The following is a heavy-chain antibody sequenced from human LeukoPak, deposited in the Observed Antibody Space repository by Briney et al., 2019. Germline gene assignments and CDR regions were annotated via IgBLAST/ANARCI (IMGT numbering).Heavy chain of an antibody. CDR3: AKMGWAYCGGDCYSGFDP. CDR1: GFTFSSYA. J-gene: IGHJ5*02. V-gene: IGHV3-23*01. CDR2: ISGSGGST. Sequence: GGSLRLSCAASGFTFSSYAVSWVRQAPGKGLEWVSAISGSGGSTYYADSVKGRFTISRDNSKNTLYLQMNSLRAEDTAVYYCAKMGWAYCGGDCYSGFDPWGQGTLVTVSS. D-gene: IGHD2-21*02.